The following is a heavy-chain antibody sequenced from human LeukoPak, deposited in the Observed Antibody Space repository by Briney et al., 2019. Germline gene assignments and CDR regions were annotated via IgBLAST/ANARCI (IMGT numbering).Heavy chain of an antibody. D-gene: IGHD2-15*01. CDR3: GKNYIVVVVAASLDY. Sequence: GGSLRLSCGPSGFTFRIYGVHCVPDSRDEGGVGVADILYEGINKYYADSVKGRFTISTDNYKNTLYLQMNSLRAEDTAVYYCGKNYIVVVVAASLDYWGQGTLVTVSS. V-gene: IGHV3-30*18. CDR2: ILYEGINK. CDR1: GFTFRIYG. J-gene: IGHJ4*02.